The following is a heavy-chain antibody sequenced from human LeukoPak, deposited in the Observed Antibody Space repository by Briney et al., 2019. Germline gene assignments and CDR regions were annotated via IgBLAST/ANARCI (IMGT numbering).Heavy chain of an antibody. V-gene: IGHV4-59*08. CDR1: GGSFSSYY. D-gene: IGHD3-16*01. J-gene: IGHJ4*02. CDR2: IYYSGST. CDR3: ATTDYDKVCFDW. Sequence: SETLSLTCTVYGGSFSSYYWSWIRQPPGQGLEWIGYIYYSGSTNYNPSLKSRVTISVDTSKNQFSLKLSSVTAADTAVYYCATTDYDKVCFDWWGQGTLVTVSA.